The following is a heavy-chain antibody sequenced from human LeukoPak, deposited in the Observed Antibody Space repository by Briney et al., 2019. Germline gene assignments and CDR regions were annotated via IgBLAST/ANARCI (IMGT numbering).Heavy chain of an antibody. J-gene: IGHJ4*02. V-gene: IGHV4-4*02. CDR2: ISQSGST. Sequence: PSETLSLTCAVSGGSISSSNWWSWVRQPPGKGLEWIGEISQSGSTNYNPSLKSRVTISVGKSKNQFSLKLTSVTAADMAVYYCASRWVLTGEPYWGQGTLVTVSS. CDR1: GGSISSSNW. D-gene: IGHD7-27*01. CDR3: ASRWVLTGEPY.